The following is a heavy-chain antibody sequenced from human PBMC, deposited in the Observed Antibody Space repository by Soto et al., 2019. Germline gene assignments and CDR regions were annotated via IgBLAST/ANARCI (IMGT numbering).Heavy chain of an antibody. CDR2: ISSSGDTT. Sequence: GGSLRLSCAASGFTFSDNYMSWIRQAPGKGLEWVSYISSSGDTTYYADSVKGRFTISRDNAKNTLYLQMNSLRAEDTAVYYCERGTKYYDILNSYTDLDYWGQGTLVTVSS. V-gene: IGHV3-11*01. CDR1: GFTFSDNY. D-gene: IGHD3-9*01. CDR3: ERGTKYYDILNSYTDLDY. J-gene: IGHJ4*02.